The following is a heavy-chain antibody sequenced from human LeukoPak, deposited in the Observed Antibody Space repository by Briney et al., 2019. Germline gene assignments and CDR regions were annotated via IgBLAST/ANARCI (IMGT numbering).Heavy chain of an antibody. V-gene: IGHV4-39*01. CDR1: GGSISSSRYY. CDR2: IYYSGST. J-gene: IGHJ5*02. Sequence: PSETLSLTCTVSGGSISSSRYYWGWIREPPGKGMEWFGSIYYSGSTYYNPSLKSRVTISVDTSKIQFSLKLSSVTAADTAVYYCARQGITIFGPFDPWGQGTLVTVSS. CDR3: ARQGITIFGPFDP. D-gene: IGHD3-3*01.